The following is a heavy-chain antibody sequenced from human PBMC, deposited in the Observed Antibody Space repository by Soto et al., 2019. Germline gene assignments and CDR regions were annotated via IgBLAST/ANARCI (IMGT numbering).Heavy chain of an antibody. J-gene: IGHJ3*02. CDR3: ARAPGYYDSSCYHYHAFDI. D-gene: IGHD3-22*01. CDR2: IYYSGST. V-gene: IGHV4-59*01. CDR1: GGSISSYY. Sequence: SETLSLTCTVSGGSISSYYWSWIRQPPGKGLEWIGYIYYSGSTNYNTSLKSRVSISVDTSKNHFSLKLSSVTAADTAVYSRARAPGYYDSSCYHYHAFDIWGQGTMVTVSS.